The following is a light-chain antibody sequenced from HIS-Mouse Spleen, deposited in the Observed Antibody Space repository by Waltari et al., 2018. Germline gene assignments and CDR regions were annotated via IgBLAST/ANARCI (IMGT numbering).Light chain of an antibody. CDR3: YSTDSSGNHRV. V-gene: IGLV3-10*01. CDR1: ALPKKY. J-gene: IGLJ2*01. CDR2: EDS. Sequence: SYELTQPPSVSVSPGQTARITCSGDALPKKYAYWYQQKSGQAPGLVIYEDSKRPSGIPGRFSGSSSGTMATLTISGAQVEAEADYYCYSTDSSGNHRVFGGGTKLTVL.